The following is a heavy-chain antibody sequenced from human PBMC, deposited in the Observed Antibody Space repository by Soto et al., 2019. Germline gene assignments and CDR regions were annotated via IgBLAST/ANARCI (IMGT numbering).Heavy chain of an antibody. V-gene: IGHV4-61*01. D-gene: IGHD3-9*01. CDR2: IYYSGST. J-gene: IGHJ4*02. CDR1: GGSVSSGSYY. Sequence: SETLSLTCTVSGGSVSSGSYYWSWIRQPPGKGLELIGYIYYSGSTNYNPSFKSRVTISVDTSMNQFSLKLSSVTAADTAFYYCARESSPDYDILTGYYTVWGQGTLVTVSS. CDR3: ARESSPDYDILTGYYTV.